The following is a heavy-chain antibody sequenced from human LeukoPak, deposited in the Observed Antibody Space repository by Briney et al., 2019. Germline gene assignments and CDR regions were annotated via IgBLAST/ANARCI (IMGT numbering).Heavy chain of an antibody. CDR1: GHSFTTSY. D-gene: IGHD2-8*01. J-gene: IGHJ6*03. V-gene: IGHV1-2*02. Sequence: ASVMLSCKASGHSFTTSYIHWLRQAPGQGLEWMGRINPNSGGTNYAQNFQGRVTMTRDTSINTAYMELNSLTSGDTADYYCARSAEYCSNGVCFTKYFLDVWGKGSTVTVSS. CDR2: INPNSGGT. CDR3: ARSAEYCSNGVCFTKYFLDV.